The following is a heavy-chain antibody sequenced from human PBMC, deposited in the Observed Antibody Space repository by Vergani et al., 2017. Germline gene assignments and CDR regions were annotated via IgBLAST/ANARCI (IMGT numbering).Heavy chain of an antibody. J-gene: IGHJ6*02. CDR2: INTNSGNP. CDR3: ARGRQWRLTEYLYGMDV. V-gene: IGHV7-4-1*02. D-gene: IGHD6-19*01. Sequence: QVQLLQSGSELKKPGASVRISCESSGYTFTNYPLIWVRQAPGQGLEFMGWINTNSGNPTYAPGFTGRFVFSLDTSVSTAYLQISGLKAEDSAVYYRARGRQWRLTEYLYGMDVWGQGTTVTVSS. CDR1: GYTFTNYP.